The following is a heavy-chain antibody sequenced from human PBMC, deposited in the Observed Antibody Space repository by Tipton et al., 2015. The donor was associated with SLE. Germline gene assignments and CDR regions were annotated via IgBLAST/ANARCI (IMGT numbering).Heavy chain of an antibody. CDR2: IYHSGTT. J-gene: IGHJ4*02. V-gene: IGHV4-38-2*02. CDR1: GYSISSGYY. Sequence: TLSLTCNVSGYSISSGYYWAWIRQSPGKGLEWIATIYHSGTTFYNPSLKSRVTVSVDASRNQFSLKLTSVTAADRTMYYCARDGGVVVATTPKYYFDFWGQGTLVTVSS. D-gene: IGHD2-15*01. CDR3: ARDGGVVVATTPKYYFDF.